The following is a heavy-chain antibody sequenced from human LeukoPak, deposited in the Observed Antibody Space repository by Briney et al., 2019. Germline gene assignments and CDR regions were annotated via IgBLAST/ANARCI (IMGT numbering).Heavy chain of an antibody. CDR2: IYTSGST. Sequence: SETLSLTCTVSGGSISSYYWSWIRQPAEKGREGSGRIYTSGSTNYNPPLKRRITMSVDTSKNQFSLKLSSVTAADTAVYYCASALDSSGYRSKVSHGMDVWGQGTTVTVSS. CDR3: ASALDSSGYRSKVSHGMDV. J-gene: IGHJ6*02. D-gene: IGHD3-22*01. CDR1: GGSISSYY. V-gene: IGHV4-4*07.